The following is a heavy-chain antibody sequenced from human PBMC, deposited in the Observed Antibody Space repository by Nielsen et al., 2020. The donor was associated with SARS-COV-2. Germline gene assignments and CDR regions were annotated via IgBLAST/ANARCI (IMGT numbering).Heavy chain of an antibody. CDR1: GYIFSSYT. CDR2: ITSRSGYI. V-gene: IGHV3-21*01. CDR3: ARDLAAGGGFDY. D-gene: IGHD6-13*01. J-gene: IGHJ4*02. Sequence: GESLKISCAASGYIFSSYTMSWVRQAPGKGLEWVSSITSRSGYIYYADSVRGRFTVSRDNAKNSLYLQMNSLRAEDTAVYYCARDLAAGGGFDYWGQGTLVTVSS.